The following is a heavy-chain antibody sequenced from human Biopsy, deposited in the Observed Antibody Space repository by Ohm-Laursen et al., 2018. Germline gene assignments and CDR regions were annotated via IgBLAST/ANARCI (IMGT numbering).Heavy chain of an antibody. Sequence: ASVKVSCKASGHTFTTYYIHWVRQAPGQGLQWMGIINPTGDHTIYAQRFQGRVTLTRDTSTSTVYLELRSLRSEDTAVYYCARAVRNQLVSEYWGQGTLVTVSS. D-gene: IGHD1-1*01. J-gene: IGHJ4*02. CDR2: INPTGDHT. CDR1: GHTFTTYY. CDR3: ARAVRNQLVSEY. V-gene: IGHV1-46*01.